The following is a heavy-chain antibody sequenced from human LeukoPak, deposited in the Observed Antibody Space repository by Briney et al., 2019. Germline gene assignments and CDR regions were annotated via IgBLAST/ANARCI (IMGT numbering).Heavy chain of an antibody. CDR1: GFTFSSYA. CDR2: ISYDGSNK. J-gene: IGHJ4*02. CDR3: AREDFWSGYARHHYYFDY. D-gene: IGHD3-3*01. V-gene: IGHV3-30-3*01. Sequence: GGSLRLSCAASGFTFSSYAMHWVRQAPGKGLEWVAVISYDGSNKYYADSVKGRFTISRDNSKNTLYLQMNSLGAEDTAVYYCAREDFWSGYARHHYYFDYWGQGTLVTVSS.